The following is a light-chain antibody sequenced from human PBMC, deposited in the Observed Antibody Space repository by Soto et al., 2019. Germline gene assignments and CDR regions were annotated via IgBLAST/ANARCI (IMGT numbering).Light chain of an antibody. CDR1: QRVSSSY. CDR2: GAS. V-gene: IGKV3-20*01. J-gene: IGKJ2*01. Sequence: EIVLTQSAGTLSLSPGERATLSCRASQRVSSSYLAWYQQKPGKAPRLLIYGASSRATGIPARFSGSGSVTDFTLTISGLEPEDFEVYYCQQSGSSSYTFGQGTKLEIK. CDR3: QQSGSSSYT.